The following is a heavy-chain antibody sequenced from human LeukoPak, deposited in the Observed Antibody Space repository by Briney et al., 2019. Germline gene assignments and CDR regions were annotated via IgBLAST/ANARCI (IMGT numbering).Heavy chain of an antibody. CDR1: GYTFTSYG. V-gene: IGHV1-18*01. D-gene: IGHD2-2*01. CDR2: ISAYNGNT. J-gene: IGHJ4*02. Sequence: GASVKVSCTASGYTFTSYGISWVRQAPGQGLEWMGWISAYNGNTNYAQKLQGRVTMTTDTSTRTANMELSSLTSDDTAVYYCARAPVGYCSSTSCYPFDYWGQGTLVTVSS. CDR3: ARAPVGYCSSTSCYPFDY.